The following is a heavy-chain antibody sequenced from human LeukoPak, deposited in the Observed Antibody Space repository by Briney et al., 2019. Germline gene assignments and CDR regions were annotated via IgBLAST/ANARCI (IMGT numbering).Heavy chain of an antibody. CDR3: TTRGGSFSIFDY. CDR1: GFTFSDAW. D-gene: IGHD1-26*01. V-gene: IGHV3-15*01. Sequence: GGSLRLSCSASGFTFSDAWMSWVRQAPGKGLEWVGRIKSKTDGGTTDYAAPVKGRFTISRDDSKNTLYLQMNSLKTEDTAVYYCTTRGGSFSIFDYWGQGTLVTVSS. J-gene: IGHJ4*02. CDR2: IKSKTDGGTT.